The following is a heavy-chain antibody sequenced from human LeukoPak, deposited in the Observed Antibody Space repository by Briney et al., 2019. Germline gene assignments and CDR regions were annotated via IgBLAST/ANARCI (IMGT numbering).Heavy chain of an antibody. Sequence: SETLSLTCTVSGGSISSYYWSWIRQPPGKGLEWIGYIYYSGSTNYNPSLKSRVTISVDTSKNQFSLKLSSVTAADTAVYYCARDTHSYGFQWGQGTLVTVSS. CDR2: IYYSGST. J-gene: IGHJ4*02. CDR1: GGSISSYY. V-gene: IGHV4-59*01. CDR3: ARDTHSYGFQ. D-gene: IGHD5-18*01.